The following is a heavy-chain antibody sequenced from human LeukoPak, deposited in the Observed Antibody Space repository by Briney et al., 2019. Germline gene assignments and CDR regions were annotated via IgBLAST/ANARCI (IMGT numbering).Heavy chain of an antibody. D-gene: IGHD3-10*01. Sequence: PGESLRLSCAASGFTFSSYSMNWVRQAPGKGLEWVSSISSSSSYIYYADSVKGRFTISRDNAKNSLYLQMNSLRAEDTAVYYCARDEINYGSGSFDYWGQGTLVTVSS. CDR1: GFTFSSYS. V-gene: IGHV3-21*01. J-gene: IGHJ4*02. CDR3: ARDEINYGSGSFDY. CDR2: ISSSSSYI.